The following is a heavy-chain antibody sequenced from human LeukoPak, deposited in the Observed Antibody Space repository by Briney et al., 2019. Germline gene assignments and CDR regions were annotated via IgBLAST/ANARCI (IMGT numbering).Heavy chain of an antibody. CDR2: ISSSSSYI. CDR1: GFTFSSYS. CDR3: ASDLEYSSSSDYNY. J-gene: IGHJ4*02. V-gene: IGHV3-21*01. D-gene: IGHD6-6*01. Sequence: GGSLRLSCAASGFTFSSYSMNWVRQAPGKGLEWVSSISSSSSYIYYADSVKGRFTISRDNAKNSLYLQMNSLRAEDTAVYYCASDLEYSSSSDYNYWGQGTLVTVSS.